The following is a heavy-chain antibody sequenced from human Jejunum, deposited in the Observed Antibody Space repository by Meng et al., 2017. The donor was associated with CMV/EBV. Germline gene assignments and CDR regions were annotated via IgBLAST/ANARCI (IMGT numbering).Heavy chain of an antibody. CDR1: GWPHHNYQ. D-gene: IGHD3-16*02. CDR3: ARHQNGGTYPLDY. V-gene: IGHV4-59*08. J-gene: IGHJ4*02. Sequence: QGKHPGWGPGTVKPPDALTPPLACTGWPHHNYQLGLVPRAPGKGLERIGNNYYSGSTNYNPSLASRVTISVDSSKNQFSLKLSSVTAADTAVYYCARHQNGGTYPLDYWGQGTLVTVSS. CDR2: NYYSGST.